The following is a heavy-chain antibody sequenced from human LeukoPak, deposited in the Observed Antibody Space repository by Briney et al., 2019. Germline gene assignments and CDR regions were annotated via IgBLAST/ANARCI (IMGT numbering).Heavy chain of an antibody. CDR1: GGTFSRYA. D-gene: IGHD6-19*01. CDR2: IIPMFGIA. CDR3: ARDRPYTGGWRGFDY. V-gene: IGHV1-69*13. Sequence: SVKVSCKASGGTFSRYAISWVRQAPGQGLEWMGGIIPMFGIANYAQKFQGRVTITADESTSTAYMELSSLRSEDTAVYYCARDRPYTGGWRGFDYWGQGTLVTVSS. J-gene: IGHJ4*02.